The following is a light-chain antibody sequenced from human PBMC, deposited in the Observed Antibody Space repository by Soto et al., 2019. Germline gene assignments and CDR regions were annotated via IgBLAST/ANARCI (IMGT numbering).Light chain of an antibody. CDR3: QQSYSTPCT. Sequence: DIQMTQSPSSLSASVGDRVTITCRASQNIRRYLNWYQQKPGKAPELLISAASSLQSGVPSRFSGSGSVTDFTLTISSLQPDDSATYYFQQSYSTPCTFGQGTNLEIK. J-gene: IGKJ2*02. CDR1: QNIRRY. CDR2: AAS. V-gene: IGKV1-39*01.